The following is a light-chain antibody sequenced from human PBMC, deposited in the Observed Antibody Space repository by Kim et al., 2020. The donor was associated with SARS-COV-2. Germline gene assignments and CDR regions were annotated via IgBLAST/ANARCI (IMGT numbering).Light chain of an antibody. CDR1: TRDVVGYTY. Sequence: HSAPTSCPGTTRDVVGYTYVSWYQHHPGKAPKLMIYEVTKRPSGVPDRFSGSKSGNTASLTVSGLQAEDEADYYCGSYVGNNNFVFGTGTKVTVL. V-gene: IGLV2-8*01. CDR3: GSYVGNNNFV. J-gene: IGLJ1*01. CDR2: EVT.